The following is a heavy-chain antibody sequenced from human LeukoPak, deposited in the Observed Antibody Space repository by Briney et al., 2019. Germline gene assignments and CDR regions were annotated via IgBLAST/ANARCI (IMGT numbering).Heavy chain of an antibody. CDR1: GFTFSSYA. D-gene: IGHD6-19*01. CDR3: AKGSSGWSFDY. Sequence: GGSLRLSCAASGFTFSSYAMSWVRQAPGEGLEWVSAISGRGGSTYYADSVKGRFTISRDNSKNTLYLQMNSLRAEDTAVYYCAKGSSGWSFDYWGQGTLVTVSS. V-gene: IGHV3-23*01. J-gene: IGHJ4*02. CDR2: ISGRGGST.